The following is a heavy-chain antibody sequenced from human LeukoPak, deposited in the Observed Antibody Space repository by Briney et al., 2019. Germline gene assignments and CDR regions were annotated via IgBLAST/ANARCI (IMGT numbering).Heavy chain of an antibody. V-gene: IGHV3-23*01. D-gene: IGHD3-3*01. CDR1: GFTFSSYA. CDR2: ISGSGGST. J-gene: IGHJ6*02. Sequence: GGSLRLSCAASGFTFSSYAMSWVRQAPGKGLEWVSAISGSGGSTYYADSVKGRFTISRDNSKNSLYLQMNSLRAEDTAVYYCASQYYDFWSGYSDYYYYGMDVWGQGTTVTVSS. CDR3: ASQYYDFWSGYSDYYYYGMDV.